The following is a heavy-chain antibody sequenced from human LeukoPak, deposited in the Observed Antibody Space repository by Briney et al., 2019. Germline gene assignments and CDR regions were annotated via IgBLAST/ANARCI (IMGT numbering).Heavy chain of an antibody. J-gene: IGHJ4*02. Sequence: SETPSLTCTVSGGSISTYYWSWIRQPPGKGLEWIGYIYYRGSTNYNPSLKSRVTISVDTSKNQFSLKLSSVTAADTAVYYCARTLNSSGWYLGYFDYWGQGTLVTVSS. D-gene: IGHD6-19*01. V-gene: IGHV4-59*01. CDR1: GGSISTYY. CDR3: ARTLNSSGWYLGYFDY. CDR2: IYYRGST.